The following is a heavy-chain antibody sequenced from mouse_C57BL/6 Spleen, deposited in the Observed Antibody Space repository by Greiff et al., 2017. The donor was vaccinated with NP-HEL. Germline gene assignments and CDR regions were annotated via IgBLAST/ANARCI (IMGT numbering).Heavy chain of an antibody. CDR2: ISSGGSYT. D-gene: IGHD1-1*01. V-gene: IGHV5-6*01. CDR1: GFTFSSYG. CDR3: AREGLVVAPSYWYFDV. J-gene: IGHJ1*03. Sequence: EVKLVESGGDLVKPGGSLKLSCAASGFTFSSYGMSWVRQTPDKRLEWVATISSGGSYTYYPDSVKGRFTISRDNAKNTLYLQMSSLKSEDTAMYYCAREGLVVAPSYWYFDVWGTGTTVTVSS.